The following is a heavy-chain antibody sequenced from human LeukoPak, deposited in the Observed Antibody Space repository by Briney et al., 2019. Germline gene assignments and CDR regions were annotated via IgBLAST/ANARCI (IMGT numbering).Heavy chain of an antibody. CDR1: GDSISSSSSYY. CDR3: ARARPLNCGGDCYRSHPSSDACDV. Sequence: PSETLSLTCTVSGDSISSSSSYYWRWIRQPAGKGLEWIGRTHTSGRTNYNPSLNSRLNISVDTSKNQFSLRLISLTAADPAVYYCARARPLNCGGDCYRSHPSSDACDVWGQGTMGTVSS. J-gene: IGHJ3*01. D-gene: IGHD2-21*02. CDR2: THTSGRT. V-gene: IGHV4-61*02.